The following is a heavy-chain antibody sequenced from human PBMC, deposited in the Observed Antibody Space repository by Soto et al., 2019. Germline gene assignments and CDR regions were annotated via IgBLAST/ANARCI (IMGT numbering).Heavy chain of an antibody. J-gene: IGHJ5*02. CDR3: ARNGYGDPNNWFDP. CDR2: IYYSGST. V-gene: IGHV4-59*08. Sequence: SETLSLTCTVSGGSISSYYWSWIRQPPGKGLEWIGYIYYSGSTNYNPSLKSRVTISVDTSKNQFSLKLSSVTATDTAVYYCARNGYGDPNNWFDPWGQGTLFTVSS. CDR1: GGSISSYY. D-gene: IGHD4-17*01.